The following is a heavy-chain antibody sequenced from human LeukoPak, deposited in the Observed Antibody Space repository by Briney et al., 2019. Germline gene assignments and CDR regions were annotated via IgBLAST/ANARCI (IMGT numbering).Heavy chain of an antibody. Sequence: GGSLRLSCAVSGFTFSSYEMHWVRQAPGEGLEWGSYISSSGSTIYYADSVKGRFTISRDNAKNSLYLQMNSLRAEDTALYYCARGAYSGYTLGYWGQGTLVSVSS. J-gene: IGHJ4*02. CDR2: ISSSGSTI. V-gene: IGHV3-48*03. CDR1: GFTFSSYE. CDR3: ARGAYSGYTLGY. D-gene: IGHD5-12*01.